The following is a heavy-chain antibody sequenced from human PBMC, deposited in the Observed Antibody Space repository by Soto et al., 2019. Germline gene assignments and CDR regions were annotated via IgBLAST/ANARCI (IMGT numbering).Heavy chain of an antibody. V-gene: IGHV3-9*02. CDR3: TVTSSDIVLLTTTLYFVX. Sequence: LRLSCAISGSTSDHFDMPWFREVPGKGVGWVAGLSCDRSTAGYADSLQCRFTISGDHAKYSVDLQMDSLMPADAALYYCTVTSSDIVLLTTTLYFVXWGQGTLVTVSX. CDR2: LSCDRSTA. J-gene: IGHJ4*02. CDR1: GSTSDHFD. D-gene: IGHD2-15*01.